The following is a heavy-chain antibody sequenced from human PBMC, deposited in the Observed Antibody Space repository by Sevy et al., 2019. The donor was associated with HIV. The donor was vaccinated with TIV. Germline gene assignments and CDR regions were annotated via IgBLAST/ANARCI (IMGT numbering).Heavy chain of an antibody. J-gene: IGHJ6*02. D-gene: IGHD1-20*01. Sequence: GGSLRLSCAASGFTFSSYSMNWVRQAPGRGLERVSSITSGSSFMFYAGSVKGRFTISRDNAKNSLYLQMNSLRAEDTAVYYCARPTSGMSEYEPLDNARFYGMDVWGPGTTVTVSS. V-gene: IGHV3-21*01. CDR1: GFTFSSYS. CDR2: ITSGSSFM. CDR3: ARPTSGMSEYEPLDNARFYGMDV.